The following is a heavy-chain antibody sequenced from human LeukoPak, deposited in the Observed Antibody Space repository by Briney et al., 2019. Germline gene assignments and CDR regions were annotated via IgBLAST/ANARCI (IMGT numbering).Heavy chain of an antibody. J-gene: IGHJ4*02. D-gene: IGHD5-18*01. CDR1: GYTLTELS. Sequence: ASVKVSCKVSGYTLTELSMHWVRQAPGKGLEWMGGFDPEDGETIYAQKFQGRVTMTEDTSTDTAYMELSSLRSEDTAVYYCATAPPGYSFGAYDFDYWGQGTLVTVSS. CDR2: FDPEDGET. V-gene: IGHV1-24*01. CDR3: ATAPPGYSFGAYDFDY.